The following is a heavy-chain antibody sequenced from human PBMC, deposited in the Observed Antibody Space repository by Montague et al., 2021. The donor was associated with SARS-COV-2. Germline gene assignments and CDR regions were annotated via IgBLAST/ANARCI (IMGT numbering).Heavy chain of an antibody. CDR1: GFTFDDYA. D-gene: IGHD3-22*01. CDR2: ISWKSGSI. CDR3: AKVMREAYYDSCGSPDAFDI. V-gene: IGHV3-9*01. Sequence: SLRLSCAASGFTFDDYAMHWVRQAPGKGLEWVSGISWKSGSIAYADSVKGRFTISRDNAKNSLYLQMNSLRAEDTALYYCAKVMREAYYDSCGSPDAFDIWGQGTMVTVSS. J-gene: IGHJ3*02.